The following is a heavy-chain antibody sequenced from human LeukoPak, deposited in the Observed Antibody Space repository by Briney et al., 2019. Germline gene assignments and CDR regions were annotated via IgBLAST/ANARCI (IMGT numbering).Heavy chain of an antibody. Sequence: PSDTLSLTRTVSGGSLGRSNTYWGWIRQTPGKGLEWLGTILHSGYTYNNPSLKSRVTMSVDSSKNQFSLSLSSVTAADTAVYFCARHRGGGGYHYMDVWGKGTTVIVSS. CDR2: ILHSGYT. V-gene: IGHV4-39*01. CDR1: GGSLGRSNTY. CDR3: ARHRGGGGYHYMDV. D-gene: IGHD2-21*01. J-gene: IGHJ6*03.